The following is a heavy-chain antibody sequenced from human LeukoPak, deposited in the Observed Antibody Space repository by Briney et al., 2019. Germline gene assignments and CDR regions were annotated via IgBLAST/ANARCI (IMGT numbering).Heavy chain of an antibody. D-gene: IGHD3-22*01. V-gene: IGHV1-46*01. CDR2: INPSGGST. Sequence: ASVKVSCKASGYTFTSYAMNWVRQAPGQGLEWMGIINPSGGSTSYAQKFQGRVTMTRDTSTSTVYMELSSLRSEDTAVYYCARDVRAPYAYDSSGFFDYWGQGTLVTVSS. CDR3: ARDVRAPYAYDSSGFFDY. J-gene: IGHJ4*02. CDR1: GYTFTSYA.